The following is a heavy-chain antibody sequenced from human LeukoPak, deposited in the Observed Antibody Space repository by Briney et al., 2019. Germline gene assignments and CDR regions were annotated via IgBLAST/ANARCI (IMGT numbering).Heavy chain of an antibody. CDR3: TRGDSSSKIDY. CDR1: GFTFRGYW. J-gene: IGHJ4*02. V-gene: IGHV3-7*01. D-gene: IGHD6-6*01. Sequence: GGSLRLSCAASGFTFRGYWMSWVRQAPGKGLDWVANIKEDGSEKYYVDSVKGRFTISRDNAKNSLNLQMDSLRVEDTAVYYWTRGDSSSKIDYWGQRTLVTVSS. CDR2: IKEDGSEK.